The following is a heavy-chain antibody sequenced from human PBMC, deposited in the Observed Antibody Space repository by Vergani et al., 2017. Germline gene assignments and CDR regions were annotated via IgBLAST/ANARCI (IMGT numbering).Heavy chain of an antibody. CDR1: GFTFSSHA. Sequence: EVQLLQSEGAVVQPGGSLRLSCVASGFTFSSHAMSWVRQGHGQGLEWVSSIKNTGYRTHYADSVKGRFTIPRDNYKNTLYVQMNSLRVEDTAVYYCARGSGNYNWGQGTLVTFSS. CDR3: ARGSGNYN. CDR2: IKNTGYRT. J-gene: IGHJ4*02. V-gene: IGHV3-23*01. D-gene: IGHD5-24*01.